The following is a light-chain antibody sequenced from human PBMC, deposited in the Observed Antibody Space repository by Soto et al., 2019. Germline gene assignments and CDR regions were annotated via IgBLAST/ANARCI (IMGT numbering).Light chain of an antibody. CDR2: QDS. CDR1: KLGDKY. V-gene: IGLV3-1*01. Sequence: SYELTQPPSVSVSPGQTASGTCSGDKLGDKYACWYQQKPGQSPVLVIYQDSKRPSGIPERFSGSNSGNTATLTISGTQAMDEADYYCQAWDSSTAVFGGATKLTVL. J-gene: IGLJ2*01. CDR3: QAWDSSTAV.